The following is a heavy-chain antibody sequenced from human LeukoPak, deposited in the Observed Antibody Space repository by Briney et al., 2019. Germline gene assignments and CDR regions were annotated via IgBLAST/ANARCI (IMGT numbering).Heavy chain of an antibody. CDR2: ISYDGSNK. J-gene: IGHJ4*02. CDR3: AKRYCSSTTCSFFAY. V-gene: IGHV3-30-3*01. Sequence: GGSLRLSCAASGFTFSSYAMHWVRQAPGKGLEWVGVISYDGSNKYYAHSVKGRFTISRENSKNTPSLQMTSLRAEAPAVYHCAKRYCSSTTCSFFAYWGQGTLVTVSS. D-gene: IGHD2-2*01. CDR1: GFTFSSYA.